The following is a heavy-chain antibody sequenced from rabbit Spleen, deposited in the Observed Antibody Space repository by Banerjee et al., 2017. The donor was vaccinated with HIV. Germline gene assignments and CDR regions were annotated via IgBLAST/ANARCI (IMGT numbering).Heavy chain of an antibody. CDR1: GFDFSSYF. CDR2: IAPAFGDT. V-gene: IGHV1S7*01. D-gene: IGHD1-1*01. CDR3: ARASSSGVDIFWYYFNL. Sequence: EESGGGLVKPGGTLTLSCKASGFDFSSYFLSWVRQAPGKGLEWIGYIAPAFGDTYYANWVNGRFTISSDNAQKTLYLRLNSLTAADTATYFCARASSSGVDIFWYYFNLWGPGTLVTVS. J-gene: IGHJ4*01.